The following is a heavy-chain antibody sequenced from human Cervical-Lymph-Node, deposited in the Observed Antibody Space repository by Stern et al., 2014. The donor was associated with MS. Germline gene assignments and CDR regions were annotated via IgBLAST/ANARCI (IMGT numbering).Heavy chain of an antibody. CDR3: AKVYGSGPFDY. Sequence: EVHLVESGGSLVQPGGSLRLSCAASGLPFSSYAMSWVRQAPGQGLEWVSCIRCSDGTTCYSDSVKVRFTISRDNSKNTRFLQMNSLRAEDTAVYYCAKVYGSGPFDYWGQGTLVTVSS. CDR1: GLPFSSYA. V-gene: IGHV3-23*04. D-gene: IGHD6-19*01. CDR2: IRCSDGTT. J-gene: IGHJ4*02.